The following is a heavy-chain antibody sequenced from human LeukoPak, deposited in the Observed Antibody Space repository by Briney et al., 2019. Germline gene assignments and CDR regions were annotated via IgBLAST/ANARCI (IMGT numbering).Heavy chain of an antibody. CDR3: AKDTMIVVVTTIFDY. Sequence: AGGSLRLSCAASGFTFSSYAMSWVRQAPGKGLEWVSAISGSGGSTYYADSVKGRFTISRGNSKNTLYLQMNSLRAEDTAVYYCAKDTMIVVVTTIFDYWGQGTLVTVSS. V-gene: IGHV3-23*01. D-gene: IGHD3-22*01. J-gene: IGHJ4*02. CDR1: GFTFSSYA. CDR2: ISGSGGST.